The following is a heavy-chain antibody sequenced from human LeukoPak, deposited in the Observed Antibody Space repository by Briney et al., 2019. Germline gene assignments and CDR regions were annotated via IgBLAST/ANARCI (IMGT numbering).Heavy chain of an antibody. Sequence: HPGGSLRLSCAASGFTFSSYWMHWVRQAPGKGLVWVSRINSDGSSTSYADSVKGRFTISRDNSKNTLYLQMNSLRAEDTAVYYCAKEIVVVTANLYYFDCWGQGTLVTVSS. CDR3: AKEIVVVTANLYYFDC. CDR1: GFTFSSYW. J-gene: IGHJ4*02. V-gene: IGHV3-74*01. CDR2: INSDGSST. D-gene: IGHD2-21*02.